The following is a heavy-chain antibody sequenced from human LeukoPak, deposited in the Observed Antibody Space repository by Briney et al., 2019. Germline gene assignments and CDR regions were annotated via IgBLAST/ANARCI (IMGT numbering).Heavy chain of an antibody. CDR2: INPNSGGT. J-gene: IGHJ4*02. CDR1: GYTFTCYF. V-gene: IGHV1-2*06. D-gene: IGHD6-19*01. Sequence: ASVKVSCKASGYTFTCYFMHWVRQAPGQGLEWMGRINPNSGGTNYAQKFQGRVTMTRDTSISTAYMELTRLRSDDTAVYYCARDLQRGWYGFDYWGQGTLVTVSS. CDR3: ARDLQRGWYGFDY.